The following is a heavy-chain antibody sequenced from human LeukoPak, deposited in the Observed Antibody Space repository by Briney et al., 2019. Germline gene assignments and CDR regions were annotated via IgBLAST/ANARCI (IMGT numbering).Heavy chain of an antibody. CDR1: GFTVSSNY. D-gene: IGHD1-26*01. CDR3: ARVTIYSGSIRRGYMDV. Sequence: GSLRLSCAASGFTVSSNYLSWVRQAPGKGLEWVSIIYRGGSTYYADSVKGRFTISRDNSKNTLYLQMNSLRAEDTAVYYCARVTIYSGSIRRGYMDVWGKGTTVTVSS. J-gene: IGHJ6*03. V-gene: IGHV3-53*01. CDR2: IYRGGST.